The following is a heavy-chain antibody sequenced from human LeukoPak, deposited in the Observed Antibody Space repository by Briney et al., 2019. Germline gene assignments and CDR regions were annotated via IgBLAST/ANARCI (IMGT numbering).Heavy chain of an antibody. CDR3: ARRQGCSSTSCPPDS. Sequence: GGSLNISCRGSGYPFTTYWIGWVRQMPGKGRGWMGIIYPGDSDTRYSPSFQGEVTMSADKSINTAYLQWSSLKASDTAMYYCARRQGCSSTSCPPDSWGQGTLVTVSS. J-gene: IGHJ4*02. D-gene: IGHD2-2*01. V-gene: IGHV5-51*01. CDR1: GYPFTTYW. CDR2: IYPGDSDT.